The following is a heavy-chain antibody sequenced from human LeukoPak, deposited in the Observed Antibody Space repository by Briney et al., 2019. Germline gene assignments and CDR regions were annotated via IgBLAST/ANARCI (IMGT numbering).Heavy chain of an antibody. V-gene: IGHV3-30*04. CDR3: AGGLPFDY. D-gene: IGHD5-12*01. CDR1: GFTFSSYA. Sequence: PGGSLRLSCAASGFTFSSYAMHWVRQAPGKGLEWVAVISYDGSNKYYADPVKGRFTISRDNSKNTLYLQMNSLRAEDTAVYYCAGGLPFDYWGQGTLVTASS. J-gene: IGHJ4*02. CDR2: ISYDGSNK.